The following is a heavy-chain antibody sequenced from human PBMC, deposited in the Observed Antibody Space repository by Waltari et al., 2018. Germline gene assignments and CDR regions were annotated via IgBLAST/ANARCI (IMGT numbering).Heavy chain of an antibody. V-gene: IGHV4-4*09. CDR1: GGSISCYY. CDR2: IHNSGIT. CDR3: ARGILSGGYYYGLDV. Sequence: QVQLQESGPGLVKPSETLSLPCTVSGGSISCYYWSWIRQPPGKGLEWIGYIHNSGITNYNPSLKSRVAISVDTSKNQFSLKINSVTAADTAVYYCARGILSGGYYYGLDVWGQGTTVTVSS. J-gene: IGHJ6*02. D-gene: IGHD3-3*01.